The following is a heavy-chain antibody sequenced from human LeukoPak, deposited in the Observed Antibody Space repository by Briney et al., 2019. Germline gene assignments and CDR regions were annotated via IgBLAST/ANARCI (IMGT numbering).Heavy chain of an antibody. CDR3: ARGGGLDV. CDR2: INHNGNVN. V-gene: IGHV3-7*03. D-gene: IGHD3-16*01. J-gene: IGHJ6*02. Sequence: GGSLTLSCAASGFTFSSYWMNWARQAPGKGLEWVASINHNGNVNYYVDSVRGRFTISRDNAKNSLYLQMSNLRAEDTAVYFCARGGGLDVWGQGATVTVSS. CDR1: GFTFSSYW.